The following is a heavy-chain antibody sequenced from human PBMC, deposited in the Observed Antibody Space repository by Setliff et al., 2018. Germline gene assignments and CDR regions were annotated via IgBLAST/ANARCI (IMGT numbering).Heavy chain of an antibody. Sequence: GGSLRLSCAASGFTFGSHAMHWVRQAPGKGLEWVAVISYDGSNQYYADSVKGRFTVSRDNSKNTLSLQRYSLRTEDTALYYCARERHLLSTVVIFGLFDFWGQGALVTVSS. CDR3: ARERHLLSTVVIFGLFDF. CDR2: ISYDGSNQ. V-gene: IGHV3-30*01. D-gene: IGHD3-3*01. CDR1: GFTFGSHA. J-gene: IGHJ4*02.